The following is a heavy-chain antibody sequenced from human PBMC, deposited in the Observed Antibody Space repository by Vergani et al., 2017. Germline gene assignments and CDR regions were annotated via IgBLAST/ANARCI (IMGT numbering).Heavy chain of an antibody. CDR3: ARSPTVTSPLGFDY. CDR2: IYYSGST. CDR1: GGSISSHY. V-gene: IGHV4-59*11. Sequence: QVQLQESGPGLVKPSETLSLTCTVSGGSISSHYWSWIRQPPGKGLEWIGYIYYSGSTNYNPSLKSRVTISVDTSKNQFSLKLSSVTAADTAVYYCARSPTVTSPLGFDYWGQGTLVTVSS. D-gene: IGHD4-17*01. J-gene: IGHJ4*02.